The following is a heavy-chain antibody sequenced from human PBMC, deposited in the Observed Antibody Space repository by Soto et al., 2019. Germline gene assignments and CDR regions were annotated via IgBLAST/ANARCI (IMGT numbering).Heavy chain of an antibody. CDR1: GFTFSSYS. D-gene: IGHD3-10*01. J-gene: IGHJ6*02. Sequence: GGSLRLSCAASGFTFSSYSMNWVRQAPGKGLEWVSSISSSSSYIYYADSVKGRFTISRDNAKNSLYLQMNSLRAEDTAVYYCASLLGGSGSYYNLAYYGMDVWGQGTTVTVSS. CDR2: ISSSSSYI. CDR3: ASLLGGSGSYYNLAYYGMDV. V-gene: IGHV3-21*01.